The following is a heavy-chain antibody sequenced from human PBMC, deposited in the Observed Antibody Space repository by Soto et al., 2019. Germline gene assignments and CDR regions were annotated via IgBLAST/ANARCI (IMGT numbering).Heavy chain of an antibody. CDR1: GGSISSGGNY. D-gene: IGHD2-2*01. Sequence: QVQLQESGPGLVKPSQTLSLTCTVSGGSISSGGNYWGWIRQHPGKGLEWIGYIYYTGSTYYNPSLKRRVSISLDPSKNQFSLTLSSVTAADTAVYYCARAPRGGSSTLTPNMDVWGKGTTVTVSS. CDR3: ARAPRGGSSTLTPNMDV. CDR2: IYYTGST. J-gene: IGHJ6*03. V-gene: IGHV4-31*03.